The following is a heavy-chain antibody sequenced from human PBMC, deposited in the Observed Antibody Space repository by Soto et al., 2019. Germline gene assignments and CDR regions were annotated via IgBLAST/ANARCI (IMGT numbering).Heavy chain of an antibody. D-gene: IGHD3-22*01. J-gene: IGHJ4*02. CDR3: ARVYYYDSSGYYYGFDY. Sequence: QVQLVESGGGVVQPGRSLRLSCAASGFTFSSYDMHWVRQAPGKGLEWVAVISYDGSNKYYADSVKGRFTISRDNSKNTLYLQMNSLRAEDTAVYYCARVYYYDSSGYYYGFDYWGQGTLVTVSS. CDR2: ISYDGSNK. V-gene: IGHV3-30-3*01. CDR1: GFTFSSYD.